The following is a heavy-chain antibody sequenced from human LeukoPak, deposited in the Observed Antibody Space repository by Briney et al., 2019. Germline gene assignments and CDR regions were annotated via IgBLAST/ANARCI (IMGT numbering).Heavy chain of an antibody. CDR2: IYHSGST. Sequence: PSETLSLTCAVSGYSISSGYYWGWIRQPPGKGLEWIGSIYHSGSTYYNPSLKSRVTISVDTSKNQFSLKLSSVTAADTAVYYCARPLSKAAAVAGIRAFDTWGQGTMVTVSS. V-gene: IGHV4-38-2*01. CDR3: ARPLSKAAAVAGIRAFDT. D-gene: IGHD6-19*01. CDR1: GYSISSGYY. J-gene: IGHJ3*02.